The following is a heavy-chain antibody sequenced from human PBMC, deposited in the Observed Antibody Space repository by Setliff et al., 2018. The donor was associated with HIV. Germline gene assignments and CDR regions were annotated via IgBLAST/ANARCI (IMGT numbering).Heavy chain of an antibody. V-gene: IGHV1-46*01. D-gene: IGHD3-3*01. J-gene: IGHJ3*02. CDR3: ARGDPASYYNFWSGYASETFDI. CDR2: INPSGGST. CDR1: GYTFTSYY. Sequence: ASVKVSCKASGYTFTSYYMHWVRQAPGQGLEWMGIINPSGGSTSYAQKFQGRVTMTRDTSTSTVYMELSSLRSEGTAVYYCARGDPASYYNFWSGYASETFDIWGQGTMVTVSS.